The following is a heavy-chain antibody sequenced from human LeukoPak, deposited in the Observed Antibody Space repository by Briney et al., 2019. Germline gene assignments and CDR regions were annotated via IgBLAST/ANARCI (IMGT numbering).Heavy chain of an antibody. CDR1: GFTFNNFG. CDR2: IGFEGLHK. V-gene: IGHV3-30*02. J-gene: IGHJ4*02. Sequence: GGSLRLSCAAPGFTFNNFGMHWVRQAPGKGLEWVAFIGFEGLHKYYADSVKGRFTISKDNSKATLYLQMNSLRPEDTAVYYCAKDLHGGYSSDYWGLGTLVTVSS. CDR3: AKDLHGGYSSDY. D-gene: IGHD4-23*01.